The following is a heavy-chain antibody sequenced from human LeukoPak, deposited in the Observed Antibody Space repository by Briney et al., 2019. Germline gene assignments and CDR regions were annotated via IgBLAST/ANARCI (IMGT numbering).Heavy chain of an antibody. V-gene: IGHV1-2*02. J-gene: IGHJ2*01. CDR2: INPNSGGT. Sequence: ASVKKTSCTSGYTFSAYYLFGVRQPPGQGLEWMAWINPNSGGTKYAQKFQGRVSMTRDTAISTAYMELSRLRSDDTAVYYCARQESYGYFDLWGRGTLVTVSS. CDR3: ARQESYGYFDL. CDR1: GYTFSAYY. D-gene: IGHD2/OR15-2a*01.